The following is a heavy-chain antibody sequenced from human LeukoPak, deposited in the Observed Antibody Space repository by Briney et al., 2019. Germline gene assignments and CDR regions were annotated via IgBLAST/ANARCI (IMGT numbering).Heavy chain of an antibody. J-gene: IGHJ6*02. CDR3: ARAHPGIAVSDYYYGMDV. D-gene: IGHD6-19*01. Sequence: SETLSLTCTVSGGSISSYYWSWIRQPPGKGLEWIGYIYYSGSTNYNPSLKSRVTISVNTSKNQFSLKLSSVTAADTAVYYCARAHPGIAVSDYYYGMDVWGQGTTVTVSS. V-gene: IGHV4-59*01. CDR2: IYYSGST. CDR1: GGSISSYY.